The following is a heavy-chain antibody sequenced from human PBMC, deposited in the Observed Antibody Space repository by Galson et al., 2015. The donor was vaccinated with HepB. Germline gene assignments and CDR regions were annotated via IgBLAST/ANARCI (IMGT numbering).Heavy chain of an antibody. Sequence: SLRLSCAASGFPFRNYNLTWVRQAPGKGLEWVPSISSSSDYTYYADSLKGRFTISRDNAKNSLYLQMNSLRPEDTAVYYCVRDPPLGTPFDHWGQGTLVTVSS. V-gene: IGHV3-21*01. CDR3: VRDPPLGTPFDH. J-gene: IGHJ4*02. CDR2: ISSSSDYT. CDR1: GFPFRNYN. D-gene: IGHD7-27*01.